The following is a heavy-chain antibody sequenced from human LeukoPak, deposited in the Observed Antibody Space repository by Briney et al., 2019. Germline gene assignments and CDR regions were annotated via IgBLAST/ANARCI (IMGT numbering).Heavy chain of an antibody. D-gene: IGHD3-22*01. CDR3: ARPDSSGHPTN. J-gene: IGHJ4*02. V-gene: IGHV3-74*01. CDR2: LNRDGSST. CDR1: GFSFNNYW. Sequence: GALRLSCTASGFSFNNYWMHWVRQAPGKGLVWVSRLNRDGSSTNYADSVKGRFNISRDNAKNTLYLQMNSLRADDTAMYYCARPDSSGHPTNWGQGTLVIVSS.